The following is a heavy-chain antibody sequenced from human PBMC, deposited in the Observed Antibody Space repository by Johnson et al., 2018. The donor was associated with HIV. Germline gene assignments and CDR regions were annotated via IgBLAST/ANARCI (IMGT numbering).Heavy chain of an antibody. Sequence: QVQLVESGGGLVKPGGSLRLSCGGTGFTFSDYFMSWIRQAPGKGLEWVSYISGSGRSIYYADSLKGRFSISRDNAKNSLYLQMNSLRAEDTAVYFCARDRGTVTTAQMAFDIWGQGTMVTVSS. CDR3: ARDRGTVTTAQMAFDI. CDR1: GFTFSDYF. J-gene: IGHJ3*02. V-gene: IGHV3-11*04. CDR2: ISGSGRSI. D-gene: IGHD4-17*01.